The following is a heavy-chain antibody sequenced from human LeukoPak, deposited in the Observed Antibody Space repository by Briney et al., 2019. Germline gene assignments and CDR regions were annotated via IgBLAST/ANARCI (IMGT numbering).Heavy chain of an antibody. V-gene: IGHV3-53*01. CDR1: GFTVSNNY. CDR2: RYSGGNT. Sequence: GGSLRLSCAASGFTVSNNYMSWVRQAPGKGLDWVSTRYSGGNTYYAGSVKGRFTISRDSSKNTLYLQMNSLRAEDSAVYYCSRDGIFTGWGQGTLVTVSS. CDR3: SRDGIFTG. J-gene: IGHJ4*02. D-gene: IGHD3-3*01.